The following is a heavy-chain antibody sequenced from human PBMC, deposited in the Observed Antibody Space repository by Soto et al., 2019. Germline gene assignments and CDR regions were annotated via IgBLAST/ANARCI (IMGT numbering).Heavy chain of an antibody. CDR2: ISSNGGST. J-gene: IGHJ6*02. Sequence: SGGSLRLSCAGSGFTFSSYAMSWVRQAPGKGLEYVSAISSNGGSTYYANSVKGRFTISRDNSENTLYLQMGSLRAEDMAVYYCARNIYDTYGMDVWGQGTTVTVSS. CDR3: ARNIYDTYGMDV. D-gene: IGHD3-3*01. CDR1: GFTFSSYA. V-gene: IGHV3-64*01.